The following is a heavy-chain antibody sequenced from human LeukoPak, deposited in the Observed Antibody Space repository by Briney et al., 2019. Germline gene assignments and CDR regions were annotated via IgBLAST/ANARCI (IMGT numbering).Heavy chain of an antibody. CDR3: ARDRSITMIVKYAFDI. CDR2: INWNGGST. J-gene: IGHJ3*02. V-gene: IGHV3-20*04. Sequence: GGSLRLSCAASGFTFDDYGMSWVRQAPGKGLEWVSGINWNGGSTGYADSVKGRFTISRDNAKNSLYLQMNSLRAEDTALYYCARDRSITMIVKYAFDIWGQGTMVAVSS. CDR1: GFTFDDYG. D-gene: IGHD3-22*01.